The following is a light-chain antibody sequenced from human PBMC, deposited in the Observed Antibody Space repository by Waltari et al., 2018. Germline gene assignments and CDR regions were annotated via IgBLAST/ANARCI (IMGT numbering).Light chain of an antibody. Sequence: EIVLTQSPGTLSLSPGERATLSCRASQSVTSISFSWYQHKPGQAPRLLIYGTSNRATGIPDRFSGRGFGTDFTLTISRLEPEDFAVYYCQQYDGLVLTFGGGTKVEI. CDR1: QSVTSIS. V-gene: IGKV3-20*01. J-gene: IGKJ4*01. CDR2: GTS. CDR3: QQYDGLVLT.